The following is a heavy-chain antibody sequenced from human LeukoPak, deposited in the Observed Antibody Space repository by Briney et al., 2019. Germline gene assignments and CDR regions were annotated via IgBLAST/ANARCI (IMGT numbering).Heavy chain of an antibody. CDR2: INWNGGST. Sequence: GGSLRLSCAASGFTFDDYGMSWVRQAPGKGLEWVSGINWNGGSTGYADSVKGRFTISRDNAKNSLYLQMNSLRAEDTALYYCAKDMAYDFWSGYYSYWGQGTLVTVSS. D-gene: IGHD3-3*01. V-gene: IGHV3-20*04. CDR3: AKDMAYDFWSGYYSY. J-gene: IGHJ4*02. CDR1: GFTFDDYG.